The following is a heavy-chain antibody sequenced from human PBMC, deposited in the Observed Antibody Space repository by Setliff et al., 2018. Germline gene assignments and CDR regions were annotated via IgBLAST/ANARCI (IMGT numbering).Heavy chain of an antibody. CDR3: AREQWLDPPGYYYMDV. CDR2: IYIGGSA. Sequence: LSLTCTVSGGSIRSYCWSWIRQPAGKGLEWIGHIYIGGSANYNPSLKSRVTMSIDTSKNQFSLELNSVTAADMAVYYCAREQWLDPPGYYYMDVWAKGTTVTVSS. D-gene: IGHD6-19*01. J-gene: IGHJ6*03. V-gene: IGHV4-4*07. CDR1: GGSIRSYC.